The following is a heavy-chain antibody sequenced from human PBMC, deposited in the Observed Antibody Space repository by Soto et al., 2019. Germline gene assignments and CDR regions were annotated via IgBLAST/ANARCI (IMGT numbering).Heavy chain of an antibody. Sequence: QVQLVQSGAEMKKPGASVKVSCQASGYTFTSYDINWVRHVTGQGLDWMGWMTPNSGNTGYAQKFQGRVTMTRNTSISTAYMELSSLSCEDTAVYYCARHNFLLQFDYWGQGTLVTVSS. J-gene: IGHJ4*02. CDR2: MTPNSGNT. CDR1: GYTFTSYD. CDR3: ARHNFLLQFDY. V-gene: IGHV1-8*01. D-gene: IGHD1-20*01.